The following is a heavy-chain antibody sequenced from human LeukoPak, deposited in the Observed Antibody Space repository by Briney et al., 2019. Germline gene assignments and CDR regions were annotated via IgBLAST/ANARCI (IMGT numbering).Heavy chain of an antibody. CDR2: ITTTFYT. V-gene: IGHV3-21*01. Sequence: GGSLRLSCAASGFTFSSYSFNWVRQVPGKGLEWVSSITTTFYTYYTASAKSRFTISSDNAKNSLYLQMISLRAEDTAVYYCASVRANWYEDHWGQGTLVTVSS. J-gene: IGHJ4*02. CDR1: GFTFSSYS. CDR3: ASVRANWYEDH. D-gene: IGHD6-13*01.